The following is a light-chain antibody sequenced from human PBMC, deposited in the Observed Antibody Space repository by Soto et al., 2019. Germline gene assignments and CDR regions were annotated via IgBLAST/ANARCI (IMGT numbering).Light chain of an antibody. V-gene: IGKV1-17*01. J-gene: IGKJ5*01. CDR3: QQLNSYPLIT. CDR1: QGIRND. CDR2: AAS. Sequence: DIQMTHSPSTLSASVGDRVTITCRASQGIRNDLGWYQQKPGKAPKLLIYAASTLQSGVPSRFSGSGSGTDFTLTISSLQPEDFATYYCQQLNSYPLITFGQGTRLEIK.